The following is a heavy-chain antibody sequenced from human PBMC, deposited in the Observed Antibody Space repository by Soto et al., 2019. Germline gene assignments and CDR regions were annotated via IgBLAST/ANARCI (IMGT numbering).Heavy chain of an antibody. D-gene: IGHD3-22*01. Sequence: PGGSLRLSCAASGFTFSSYAMHWVRQAPGKGLEWVAFISYDGSNKYYADSVKGRFTISRDNSKNTLYLQMNSLRAEDTAVYYWARTTDLMYPYDSGGSDAFDDWGQGTLVTVSS. CDR3: ARTTDLMYPYDSGGSDAFDD. CDR1: GFTFSSYA. CDR2: ISYDGSNK. V-gene: IGHV3-30-3*01. J-gene: IGHJ4*02.